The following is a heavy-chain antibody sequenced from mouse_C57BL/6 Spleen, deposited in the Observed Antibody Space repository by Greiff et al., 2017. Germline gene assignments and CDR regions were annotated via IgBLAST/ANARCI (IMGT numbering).Heavy chain of an antibody. CDR3: ARGNYYGSSYVFAY. CDR1: GFTFSSYA. D-gene: IGHD1-1*01. Sequence: EVKLEESGGGLVKPGGSLKLSCAASGFTFSSYAMSWVRQTPEKRLEWVATISDGGSYTYYPDNVKGRFTISRDNAKNNLYLQMSHLKSEDTAMYYCARGNYYGSSYVFAYWGQGTLVTVSA. CDR2: ISDGGSYT. J-gene: IGHJ3*01. V-gene: IGHV5-4*03.